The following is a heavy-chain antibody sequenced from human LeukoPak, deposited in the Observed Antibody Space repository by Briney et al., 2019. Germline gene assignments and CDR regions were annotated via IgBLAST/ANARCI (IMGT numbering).Heavy chain of an antibody. D-gene: IGHD6-6*01. CDR1: GFTFSSYS. J-gene: IGHJ4*02. CDR3: ARDSRYSSSYDY. Sequence: GGSLRLSCAASGFTFSSYSMNWVRQAPGKGLEWVSSISSSSSYIYYADSVKGRFTISRDNAKNSLYLQMNSLRAEDTAVCYCARDSRYSSSYDYWGQGTLVTVSS. V-gene: IGHV3-21*01. CDR2: ISSSSSYI.